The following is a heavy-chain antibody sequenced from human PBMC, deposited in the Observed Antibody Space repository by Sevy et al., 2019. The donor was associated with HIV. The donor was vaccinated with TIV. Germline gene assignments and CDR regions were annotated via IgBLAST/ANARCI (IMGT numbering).Heavy chain of an antibody. CDR2: AFHSGNT. CDR3: ARHSHGSGTYYVPFDS. V-gene: IGHV4-38-2*01. J-gene: IGHJ4*02. CDR1: GYSITSGYL. Sequence: SETLSLTCAVSGYSITSGYLWGWIRQPPGKGLEWIGSAFHSGNTYYNPSLNSRVIISVDTSKNQFSLKLNSVTAADTAVYYCARHSHGSGTYYVPFDSWGQGTLVTVSS. D-gene: IGHD3-10*01.